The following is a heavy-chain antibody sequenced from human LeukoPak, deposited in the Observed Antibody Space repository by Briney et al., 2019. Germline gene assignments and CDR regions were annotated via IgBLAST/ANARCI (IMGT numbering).Heavy chain of an antibody. Sequence: GGSLRLSCAASGFTFSSYAVSWVRQAPGKGLEWVSAISGSGGSTYYADSVKGRFTISRDNSKNTLYLQMNSLRAEDTVVYYCAKDKSSGWYSIGYWGQGTLVTVSS. V-gene: IGHV3-23*01. D-gene: IGHD6-19*01. CDR3: AKDKSSGWYSIGY. CDR2: ISGSGGST. J-gene: IGHJ4*02. CDR1: GFTFSSYA.